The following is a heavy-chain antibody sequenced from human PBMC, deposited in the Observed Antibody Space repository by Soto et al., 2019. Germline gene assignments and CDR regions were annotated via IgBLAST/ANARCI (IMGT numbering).Heavy chain of an antibody. Sequence: PSETLSLTCTVSGGSISSSSYYWGWIRQPPGEGVEGIGSIYYSGSTYYNPSLKSRVTISVDTSKNQFSLKLSSVTAADTAVYYCARNYGSGSQKLYYYYYGMDVWGQGTTVTVSS. CDR3: ARNYGSGSQKLYYYYYGMDV. CDR1: GGSISSSSYY. D-gene: IGHD3-10*01. V-gene: IGHV4-39*01. J-gene: IGHJ6*02. CDR2: IYYSGST.